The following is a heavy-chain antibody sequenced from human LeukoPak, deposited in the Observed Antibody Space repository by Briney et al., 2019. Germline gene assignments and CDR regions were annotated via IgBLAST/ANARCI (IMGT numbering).Heavy chain of an antibody. J-gene: IGHJ4*02. CDR2: IYYSGST. Sequence: SETLSLTCAVYGGSFSGYYWSWIRQHPGKGLEWIGYIYYSGSTYYNPSLKSRVTISVDTSKNQFSLKLSSVTAADTAVYYCARDYGGNLAYWGQGTLVTVSS. CDR3: ARDYGGNLAY. CDR1: GGSFSGYY. V-gene: IGHV4-31*11. D-gene: IGHD4-23*01.